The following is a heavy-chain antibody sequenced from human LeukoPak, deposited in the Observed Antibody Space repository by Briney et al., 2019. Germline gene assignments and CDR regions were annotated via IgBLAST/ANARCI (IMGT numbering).Heavy chain of an antibody. Sequence: GASVKVSCKASGGTFSSYAISWVRQAPGQGLEWMGGIIPIFGTANYAQKFQGRVTITADESTSTAYMELSSLRSADTAVYYCARSGVVATIADRWFDPWGQGTLVTVSS. CDR1: GGTFSSYA. V-gene: IGHV1-69*13. CDR2: IIPIFGTA. CDR3: ARSGVVATIADRWFDP. J-gene: IGHJ5*02. D-gene: IGHD5-12*01.